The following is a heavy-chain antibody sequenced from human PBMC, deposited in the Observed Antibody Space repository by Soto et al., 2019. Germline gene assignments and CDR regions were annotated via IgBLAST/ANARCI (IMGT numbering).Heavy chain of an antibody. CDR1: GGSFSGYY. D-gene: IGHD3-10*01. V-gene: IGHV4-34*01. CDR3: ARGLRLAITMVLGQTSMAKVGKFDY. J-gene: IGHJ4*02. CDR2: INHSGST. Sequence: SETLSLTCAVYGGSFSGYYWSWIRQPPGKGLEWIGEINHSGSTNYNPSLKSRVTISVDTSKNQFSLKLSSVTAADTAVYYCARGLRLAITMVLGQTSMAKVGKFDYWAQRTPVTGSS.